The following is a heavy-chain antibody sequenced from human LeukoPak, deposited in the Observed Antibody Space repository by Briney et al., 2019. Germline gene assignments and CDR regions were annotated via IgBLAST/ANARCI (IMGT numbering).Heavy chain of an antibody. Sequence: ASVKVSRKASAYTLTRYGINWVRLAPGQGLEWMGWISAYNDNTNNMQKFKGRITLTADTSTNTAYLELRSLRSDDTAVYYCSVYNWNDNWFDPWGQGTLVTVSS. D-gene: IGHD1-1*01. J-gene: IGHJ5*02. V-gene: IGHV1-18*01. CDR3: SVYNWNDNWFDP. CDR2: ISAYNDNT. CDR1: AYTLTRYG.